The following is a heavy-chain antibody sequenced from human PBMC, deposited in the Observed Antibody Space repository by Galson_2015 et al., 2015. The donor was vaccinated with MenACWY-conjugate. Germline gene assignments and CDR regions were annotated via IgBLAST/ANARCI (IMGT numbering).Heavy chain of an antibody. J-gene: IGHJ3*01. D-gene: IGHD2-8*02. V-gene: IGHV3-30*03. Sequence: SLRLSCAASRFTFSTYGMHWVRQAPGMGLEWVATISYDGVNKYYPDSVKGRFTISRDNSNNTMYLQMSSLRTEDTAVYFCARAADGGMVLPVDVFDLWGQGTIVTVSS. CDR2: ISYDGVNK. CDR3: ARAADGGMVLPVDVFDL. CDR1: RFTFSTYG.